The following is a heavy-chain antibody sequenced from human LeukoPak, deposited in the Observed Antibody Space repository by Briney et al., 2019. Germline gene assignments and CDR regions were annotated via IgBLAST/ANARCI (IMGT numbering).Heavy chain of an antibody. J-gene: IGHJ4*02. D-gene: IGHD3-10*01. CDR2: IYYSGNT. Sequence: PSETLSLTCTVSGGSISSYYWSWIRQPPGKGLEWIGYIYYSGNTNYNPSLKSRVTISVDTSKNQFSLKLSSVTAADTAVYFCARGLSVRGVISHDYWGQGTLVTVSS. CDR1: GGSISSYY. V-gene: IGHV4-59*01. CDR3: ARGLSVRGVISHDY.